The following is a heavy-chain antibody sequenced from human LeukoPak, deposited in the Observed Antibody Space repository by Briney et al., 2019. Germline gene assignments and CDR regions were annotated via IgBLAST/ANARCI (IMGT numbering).Heavy chain of an antibody. CDR2: IHYSGST. J-gene: IGHJ4*02. CDR1: GGSISSYY. Sequence: SETLSLTCTVSGGSISSYYWSWIRQPPGKGLEWIGYIHYSGSTNYNPSLKSRVTISVDTSKNQFSLKLSSVTAADTAVYYCARGDYYDSSGYYPDGYYFDYWGQGTLVTVSS. CDR3: ARGDYYDSSGYYPDGYYFDY. V-gene: IGHV4-59*01. D-gene: IGHD3-22*01.